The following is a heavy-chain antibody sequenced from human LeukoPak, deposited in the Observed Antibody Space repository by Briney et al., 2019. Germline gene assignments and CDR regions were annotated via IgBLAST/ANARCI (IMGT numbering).Heavy chain of an antibody. CDR1: GGSISSSSYY. D-gene: IGHD6-19*01. J-gene: IGHJ4*02. Sequence: SETLSLTCTVSGGSISSSSYYWGWIRQPPGKGLEWIGSIYYGGSTYYNPSLKSRVTISVDTSKNQFSLKLSSVTAADTAVYYCARGGSSGSDYWGQGTLVTVSS. V-gene: IGHV4-39*07. CDR3: ARGGSSGSDY. CDR2: IYYGGST.